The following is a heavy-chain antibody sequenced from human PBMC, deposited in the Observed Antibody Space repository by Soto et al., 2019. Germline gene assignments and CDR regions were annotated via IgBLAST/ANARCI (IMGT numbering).Heavy chain of an antibody. Sequence: QVQLVESVGGVVQPGRSLRLSCAASGFTFSTYDMHWVRQAPCKGLEWVAVISSDGSNEYYADSVKGGFTISGDNSKNTLYVQMNSLRAEDTAVYYCAKDLRDSSADDGADYGGQGTLVTVSS. D-gene: IGHD6-25*01. CDR2: ISSDGSNE. CDR3: AKDLRDSSADDGADY. V-gene: IGHV3-30*18. CDR1: GFTFSTYD. J-gene: IGHJ4*02.